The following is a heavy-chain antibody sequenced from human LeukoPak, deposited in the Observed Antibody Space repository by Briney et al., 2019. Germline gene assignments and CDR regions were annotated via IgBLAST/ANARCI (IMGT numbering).Heavy chain of an antibody. CDR1: GGSISSGNYY. D-gene: IGHD6-13*01. CDR2: IYTSGST. CDR3: ARVSYSSSCDY. V-gene: IGHV4-61*02. Sequence: SETLSLTCTVSGGSISSGNYYWSWIRQPAGKGLEWIGRIYTSGSTNYNPSLKSRVTISVDTSKNQFSLKLSSVTAADTAVYYCARVSYSSSCDYWGQGTLVTVSS. J-gene: IGHJ4*02.